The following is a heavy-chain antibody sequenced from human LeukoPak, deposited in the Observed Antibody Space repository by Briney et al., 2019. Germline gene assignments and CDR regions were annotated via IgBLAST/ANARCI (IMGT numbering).Heavy chain of an antibody. CDR1: GFTFSSYG. CDR2: IRYDGSNK. CDR3: ARSTGYCSGGTCYSFDY. D-gene: IGHD2-15*01. V-gene: IGHV3-30*02. J-gene: IGHJ4*02. Sequence: GGSLRLSCAASGFTFSSYGMHWVRQAPGKGLEWVAFIRYDGSNKYYADSVKGRFTISRDNAKNLLYLQMDSLRAEDTAVYYCARSTGYCSGGTCYSFDYWGQGTLVTVSS.